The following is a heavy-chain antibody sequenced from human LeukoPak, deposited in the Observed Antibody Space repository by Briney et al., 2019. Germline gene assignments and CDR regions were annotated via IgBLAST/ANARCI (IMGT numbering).Heavy chain of an antibody. CDR3: ARDPSNTSGRYIFFDF. V-gene: IGHV1-2*02. CDR2: INPNSGGT. CDR1: GYTFTDYY. D-gene: IGHD6-25*01. Sequence: ASVKVSCKASGYTFTDYYMRWVRQAPGQGLEWMGWINPNSGGTNYAQKFQGRVTMTRDTSTNTAYMELRSLRSDDTAVYYCARDPSNTSGRYIFFDFWGQGTLVAVSS. J-gene: IGHJ4*02.